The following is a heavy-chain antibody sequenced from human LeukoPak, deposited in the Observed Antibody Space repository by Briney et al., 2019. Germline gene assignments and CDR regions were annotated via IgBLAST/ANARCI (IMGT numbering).Heavy chain of an antibody. V-gene: IGHV1-2*02. CDR1: GYTFTGYY. D-gene: IGHD3-22*01. J-gene: IGHJ4*02. Sequence: ASVKVSCKASGYTFTGYYMHWARQAPGQGLEWMGWINPNSGGTNYAQKFQGRVTMTRDTSISTAYMELSRLRSDDTAVYYCATPGSSGYYSFNYWGQGTLVTVSS. CDR2: INPNSGGT. CDR3: ATPGSSGYYSFNY.